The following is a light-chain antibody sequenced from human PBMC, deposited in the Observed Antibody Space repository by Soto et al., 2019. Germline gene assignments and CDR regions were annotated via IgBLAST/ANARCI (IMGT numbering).Light chain of an antibody. Sequence: QSVLTQSSSASASLGSSVKLTCTLSSGQSSYIIAWHQQQPGKAPRYLMKLEGSGSYNKGSGVPDRFSGSSSGADRYLTISYLQFDDEADYYCETSDSNTHTVFGGGTKVTVL. J-gene: IGLJ3*02. CDR3: ETSDSNTHTV. V-gene: IGLV4-60*02. CDR1: SGQSSYI. CDR2: LEGSGSY.